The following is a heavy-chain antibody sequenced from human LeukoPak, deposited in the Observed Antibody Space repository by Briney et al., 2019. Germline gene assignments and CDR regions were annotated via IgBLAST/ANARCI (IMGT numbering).Heavy chain of an antibody. CDR1: GDSVSSNSTS. J-gene: IGHJ6*03. Sequence: SQTLSLTCAISGDSVSSNSTSWSWIRQSPSRGLEWLGRTYYRSKWFNDYAVSVKSRITINPDTSKNQFSLQLNSVTPEDTAVYYCARGAYMDVWSKGTTVTVSS. V-gene: IGHV6-1*01. CDR2: TYYRSKWFN. CDR3: ARGAYMDV.